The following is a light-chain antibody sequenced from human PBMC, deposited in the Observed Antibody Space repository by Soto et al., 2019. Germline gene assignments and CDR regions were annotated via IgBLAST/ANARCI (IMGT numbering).Light chain of an antibody. Sequence: CELIQPPSRTVAPGQTAMITCGGNNIGGKSVHWYQRKPGQAPVLVVYDDSDRPSGIPERFSGSNSGNTATLTISRVEAGDEADYYCQVGDSSSTHVFGTGTTVTV. V-gene: IGLV3-21*02. CDR1: NIGGKS. CDR3: QVGDSSSTHV. CDR2: DDS. J-gene: IGLJ1*01.